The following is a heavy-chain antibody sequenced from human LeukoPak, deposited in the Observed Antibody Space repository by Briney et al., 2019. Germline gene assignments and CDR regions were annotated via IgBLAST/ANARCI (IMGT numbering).Heavy chain of an antibody. V-gene: IGHV2-5*02. CDR2: IYWDDDK. CDR1: GFSLSTNGVA. J-gene: IGHJ4*02. CDR3: AHTSLIMVRGAFGY. D-gene: IGHD3-10*01. Sequence: SGPTLVNPTQTLTLTCTFSGFSLSTNGVAVCWIRQPPGKALEWLALIYWDDDKRYSPSLKSRLTVTKDTSKNQVVLTMTNMDPVGTATYYCAHTSLIMVRGAFGYWGQGTLVTVSS.